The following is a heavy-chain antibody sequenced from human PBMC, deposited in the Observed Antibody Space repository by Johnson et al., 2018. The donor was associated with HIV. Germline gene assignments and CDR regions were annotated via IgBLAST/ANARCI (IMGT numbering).Heavy chain of an antibody. V-gene: IGHV3-23*04. D-gene: IGHD3-3*01. J-gene: IGHJ3*01. CDR1: GFTFSSYA. CDR2: ISGSGGST. Sequence: VQLVESGGGVVRPGGSLRLSCAASGFTFSSYAMSWVRQAPGKGLEWVSAISGSGGSTYYADSVEGRFTISSDNSKNTMYLQMNSLRAEDTAVYYCARDHDGLWGQGTMVTVSS. CDR3: ARDHDGL.